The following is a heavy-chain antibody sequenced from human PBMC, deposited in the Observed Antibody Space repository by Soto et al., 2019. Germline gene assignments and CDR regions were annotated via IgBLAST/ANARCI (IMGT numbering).Heavy chain of an antibody. Sequence: SVKVSCKXSGGTFSSYAISWVRQAPGQGLEWMGGIIPIFGTANYAQKFQGRVTITADESTSTAYMELSSLRSEDTAVYYCARVRVTIFGVVTLYYYYGMDVWGQGTTVTVSS. CDR2: IIPIFGTA. CDR3: ARVRVTIFGVVTLYYYYGMDV. V-gene: IGHV1-69*13. CDR1: GGTFSSYA. D-gene: IGHD3-3*01. J-gene: IGHJ6*02.